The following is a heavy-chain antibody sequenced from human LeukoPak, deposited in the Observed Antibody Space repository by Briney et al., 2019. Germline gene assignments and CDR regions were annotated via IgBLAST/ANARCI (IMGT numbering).Heavy chain of an antibody. V-gene: IGHV4-34*01. D-gene: IGHD5-18*01. J-gene: IGHJ4*02. CDR2: INHSGST. CDR1: GGSFNGYY. CDR3: ARVVGYLQLWSNGYIYY. Sequence: SETLSLTCAVYGGSFNGYYWSWIPQPPGKGLEWIGEINHSGSTNYNPSLKSRVTISVDPSNNQFSVKLSSVTTAYTAMYYCARVVGYLQLWSNGYIYYGGQGTLVTVSS.